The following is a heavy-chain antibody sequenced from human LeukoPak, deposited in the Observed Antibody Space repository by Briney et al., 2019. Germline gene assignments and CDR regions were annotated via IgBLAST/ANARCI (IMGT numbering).Heavy chain of an antibody. V-gene: IGHV3-49*03. CDR1: GFTFGDYA. J-gene: IGHJ4*02. CDR2: IRSKAYGGTT. Sequence: SGGSLRLSCTASGFTFGDYAMSWFRQAPGKGLEWVGFIRSKAYGGTTEYAASVKGRFTISRDDSKSIAYLQMNSLKTEDTAVYYCTRDLVPGITMNIGHWGQGTLVTVSS. D-gene: IGHD3-22*01. CDR3: TRDLVPGITMNIGH.